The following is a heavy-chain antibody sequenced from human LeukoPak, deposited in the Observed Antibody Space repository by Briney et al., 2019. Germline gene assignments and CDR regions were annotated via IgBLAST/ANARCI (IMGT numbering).Heavy chain of an antibody. Sequence: SETLSLTCTVSGGSISSYYWSWLRQPPGKELEWIGYMYYSGNTNYNPSLKSRVTISVDTSKNQFSLKLSSVTAADTAVYYCARSRISMVRGFINAFDIWGQGTMVTVSS. V-gene: IGHV4-59*01. J-gene: IGHJ3*02. CDR3: ARSRISMVRGFINAFDI. CDR2: MYYSGNT. CDR1: GGSISSYY. D-gene: IGHD3-10*01.